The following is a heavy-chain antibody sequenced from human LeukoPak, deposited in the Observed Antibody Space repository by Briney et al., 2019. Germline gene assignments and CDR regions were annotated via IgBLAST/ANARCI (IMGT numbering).Heavy chain of an antibody. J-gene: IGHJ3*01. D-gene: IGHD1-26*01. CDR2: IWHDGSPT. Sequence: GGSLRLSCAVSGIPFKKYGMPWVRQAPGKGLEWVATIWHDGSPTMYADSAKGRFTISRDDSKNMLYLQMNSLRAEDTAEYYCVTHYKWDLLVHAFDFWGQGTRVTVSS. V-gene: IGHV3-33*01. CDR3: VTHYKWDLLVHAFDF. CDR1: GIPFKKYG.